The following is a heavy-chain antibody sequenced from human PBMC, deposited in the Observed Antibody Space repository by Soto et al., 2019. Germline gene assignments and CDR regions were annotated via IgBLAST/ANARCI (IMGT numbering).Heavy chain of an antibody. Sequence: EVQLVESGGGLVQPGGTLRLSCAASGFTISNSDMSWVRQAPGKGLEWVSVLYRGNNTYYTDSVKGRFTISKHNSKNKTFLQMNRLIGEDTAVYFCARRVEYGGDYFDYGGQGTLVTVSS. CDR2: LYRGNNT. CDR3: ARRVEYGGDYFDY. D-gene: IGHD2-8*02. V-gene: IGHV3-53*04. J-gene: IGHJ4*02. CDR1: GFTISNSD.